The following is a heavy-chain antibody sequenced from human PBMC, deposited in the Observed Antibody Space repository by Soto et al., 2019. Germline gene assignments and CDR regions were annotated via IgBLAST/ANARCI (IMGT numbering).Heavy chain of an antibody. CDR2: IYYSGST. Sequence: ASETLSLTCTVSGGSISSGGYYWGWIRQHPGKGLEWIGYIYYSGSTYYNPSLKSRVTTSVDTSKNQFSLKLSSVTAADTAVYYCARDRPIGRYYYDSSCYNYYYGMDVWGQGTTVTVSS. CDR1: GGSISSGGYY. V-gene: IGHV4-31*03. D-gene: IGHD3-22*01. CDR3: ARDRPIGRYYYDSSCYNYYYGMDV. J-gene: IGHJ6*02.